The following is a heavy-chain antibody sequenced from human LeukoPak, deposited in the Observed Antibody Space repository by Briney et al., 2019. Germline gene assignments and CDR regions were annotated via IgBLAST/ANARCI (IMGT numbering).Heavy chain of an antibody. Sequence: GGSLRLSCAASGFTFDDYAMHWVRQAPGKGPEWVSGISWSSGSIGYADSVKGRFTISRDNAKNSLYLQMNSLRAEDTALYYCAKGGEGLYYYYYMDVRGKGTTVTISS. J-gene: IGHJ6*03. CDR3: AKGGEGLYYYYYMDV. CDR1: GFTFDDYA. V-gene: IGHV3-9*01. D-gene: IGHD3-16*01. CDR2: ISWSSGSI.